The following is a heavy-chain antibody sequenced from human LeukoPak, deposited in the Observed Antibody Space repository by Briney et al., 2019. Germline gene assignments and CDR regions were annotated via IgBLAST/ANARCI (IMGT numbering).Heavy chain of an antibody. CDR2: ISYDGSNK. J-gene: IGHJ4*02. D-gene: IGHD1-26*01. Sequence: PGRSLRLSCAASGFTFSSYGMRWVRQAPGKGLEWVAVISYDGSNKYYADSVKGRFTISRDNSKNTLYLQMNSLRAEDTAVYYYARDRVGATDYFDYWGQGTLVTVSS. CDR1: GFTFSSYG. V-gene: IGHV3-30*03. CDR3: ARDRVGATDYFDY.